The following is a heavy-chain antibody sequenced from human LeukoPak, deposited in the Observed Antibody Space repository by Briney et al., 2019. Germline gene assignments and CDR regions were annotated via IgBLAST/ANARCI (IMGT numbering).Heavy chain of an antibody. CDR3: ARGDGHCSSTSCYRGYFDY. V-gene: IGHV1-69*05. J-gene: IGHJ4*02. CDR1: GGTFSSYA. CDR2: IIPIFGTA. D-gene: IGHD2-2*01. Sequence: ASVKVSCKASGGTFSSYAISWVRQAPRQGLEWMGGIIPIFGTANYEQKFQGRVTITTDESTSAAYMELSSLRSEDTAVYYCARGDGHCSSTSCYRGYFDYWGQGTLVTVSS.